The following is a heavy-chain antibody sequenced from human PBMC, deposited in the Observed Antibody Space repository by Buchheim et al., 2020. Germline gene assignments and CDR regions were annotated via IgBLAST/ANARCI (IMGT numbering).Heavy chain of an antibody. CDR3: ARDRSDYDILTGSHDYFDS. J-gene: IGHJ4*02. D-gene: IGHD3-9*01. V-gene: IGHV4-39*07. Sequence: QLQLQESGPGLVKPSETLSLTCTISGGSINSSRYYWGWIRQPPGKGLEWIGSIYYSGSSYYKPSLNSRVTMSVDTSKNQFSQKLNSVTAADTALYYCARDRSDYDILTGSHDYFDSWGQGTL. CDR2: IYYSGSS. CDR1: GGSINSSRYY.